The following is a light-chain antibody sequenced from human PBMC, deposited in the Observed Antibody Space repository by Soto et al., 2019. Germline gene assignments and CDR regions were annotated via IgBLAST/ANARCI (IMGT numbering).Light chain of an antibody. J-gene: IGLJ1*01. Sequence: QSALTQPASVSGSPGQSITISCTGTSADIGSYNRVSWYQQHPGKAPKLIIYEVTDRPSGVSNRFSGSKSGNTASLTISGLQAEDEAEYYCSSYTNINTRACVFGTGTQLTVL. V-gene: IGLV2-14*01. CDR1: SADIGSYNR. CDR2: EVT. CDR3: SSYTNINTRACV.